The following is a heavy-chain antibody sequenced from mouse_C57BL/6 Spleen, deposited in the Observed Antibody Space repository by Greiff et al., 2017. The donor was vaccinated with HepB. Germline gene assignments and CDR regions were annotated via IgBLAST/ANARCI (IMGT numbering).Heavy chain of an antibody. CDR1: GFTFSDYY. D-gene: IGHD3-1*01. CDR2: INYDGSST. Sequence: EVQLVESEGGLVQPGSSMKLSCTASGFTFSDYYMAWVRQVPEKGLEWVANINYDGSSTYYLDSLKSRFIISRDNAKNILYLQMSSLKSEDTATYYCARGHSRGYYAMDYWGQGTSVTVSS. CDR3: ARGHSRGYYAMDY. V-gene: IGHV5-16*01. J-gene: IGHJ4*01.